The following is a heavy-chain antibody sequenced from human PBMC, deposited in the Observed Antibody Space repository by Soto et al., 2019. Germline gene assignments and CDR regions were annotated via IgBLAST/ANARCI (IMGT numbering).Heavy chain of an antibody. CDR2: IYSIGPT. CDR1: GDSNLRGCYY. J-gene: IGHJ2*01. V-gene: IGHV4-31*03. CDR3: ARRQISAPAVQWVIEL. Sequence: QLQLQEAVPGLVKPSETLSPPGSVSGDSNLRGCYYLTSIRQHPGKGLEWIGYIYSIGPTFYNPSLKSRVSISVDVSTTLFSLTLTSAPAADTAVYYFARRQISAPAVQWVIELWGRGTLVTVSS. D-gene: IGHD1-26*01.